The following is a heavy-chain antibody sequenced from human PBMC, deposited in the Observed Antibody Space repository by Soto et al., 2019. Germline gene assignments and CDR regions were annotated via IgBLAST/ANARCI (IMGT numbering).Heavy chain of an antibody. J-gene: IGHJ3*01. CDR1: GASLIHDRRG. V-gene: IGHV2-26*01. CDR3: SSNGYYSEAFDV. CDR2: VFTNDEK. D-gene: IGHD5-12*01. Sequence: KESGPVLVKPPETLTLTCSVSGASLIHDRRGVSWIRQPPGKALEWLAHVFTNDEKSYSESLKRRLTIFRDASRGQVVLTMTDMDPVDTATYYCSSNGYYSEAFDVWGQGTMVIVSS.